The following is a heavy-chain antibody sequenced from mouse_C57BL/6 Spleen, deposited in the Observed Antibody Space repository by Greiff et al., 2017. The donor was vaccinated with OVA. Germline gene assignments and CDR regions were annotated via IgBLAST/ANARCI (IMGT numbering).Heavy chain of an antibody. D-gene: IGHD2-4*01. Sequence: VQLQQSGAELVRPGTSVKMSCKASGYTFTNYWIGWAKQRPGHGLEWIGDIYPGGGYTNYNEKFKGKATLTADKSSSTAYMQFSSLTSEDSAIYYCARFWDYGQDYYAMDYWGQGTSVTVSS. CDR1: GYTFTNYW. V-gene: IGHV1-63*01. CDR2: IYPGGGYT. J-gene: IGHJ4*01. CDR3: ARFWDYGQDYYAMDY.